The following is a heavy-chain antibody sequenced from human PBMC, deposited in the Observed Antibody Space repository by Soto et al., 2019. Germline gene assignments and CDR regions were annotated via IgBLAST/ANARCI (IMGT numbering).Heavy chain of an antibody. CDR2: INWNGGST. Sequence: GGSLRLSCAASGFTFDDYGMSWVRQAPGKGLEWVSGINWNGGSTGYADSVKGRFTISRDNAKNSLYLQMNSLRAEDTALYYCAREGIGVAQTYIIDYWGQGTLVTVSS. J-gene: IGHJ4*02. V-gene: IGHV3-20*04. D-gene: IGHD6-19*01. CDR1: GFTFDDYG. CDR3: AREGIGVAQTYIIDY.